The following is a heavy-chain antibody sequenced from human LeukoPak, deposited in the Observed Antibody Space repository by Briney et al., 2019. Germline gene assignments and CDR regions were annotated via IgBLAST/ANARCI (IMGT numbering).Heavy chain of an antibody. J-gene: IGHJ3*01. D-gene: IGHD4-17*01. V-gene: IGHV3-33*01. CDR3: RRDPNGDYVGAFDF. CDR2: IWYDGSNK. Sequence: GGSLRLSCAASGFTFSSYGMHWVRQAPGKGLEWVAVIWYDGSNKYYADSVKGRFTISRDNSKNTLYLQMNSLRAEDTAIYYCRRDPNGDYVGAFDFWGLGTLVTVSS. CDR1: GFTFSSYG.